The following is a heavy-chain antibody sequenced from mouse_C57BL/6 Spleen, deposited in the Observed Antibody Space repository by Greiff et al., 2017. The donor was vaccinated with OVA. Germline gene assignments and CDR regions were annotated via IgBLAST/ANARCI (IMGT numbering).Heavy chain of an antibody. Sequence: VQRVESGAELVRPGTSVKVSCKASGYAFTNYLIEWVKQRPGQGLEWIGVINPGSGGTNYNEKFKGKAQLTADKSSSTAYMQLSSLTSEDSAVYFCARSDSSGYEGYAMDYWGQGTSVTVSS. J-gene: IGHJ4*01. D-gene: IGHD3-2*02. V-gene: IGHV1-54*01. CDR3: ARSDSSGYEGYAMDY. CDR1: GYAFTNYL. CDR2: INPGSGGT.